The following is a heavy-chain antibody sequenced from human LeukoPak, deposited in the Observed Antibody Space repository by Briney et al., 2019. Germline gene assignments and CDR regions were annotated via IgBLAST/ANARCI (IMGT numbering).Heavy chain of an antibody. CDR2: IYTSGST. J-gene: IGHJ4*02. D-gene: IGHD1-7*01. Sequence: PSETLSLTCAVSGAPISSNNWWWSWIRQPAGKGLEWIGRIYTSGSTNYNPSLKSRVTISVDTSKNQFSLKLSSVTAADTAVYYCARRGGWNYVNWGQGTLVTVSS. CDR3: ARRGGWNYVN. CDR1: GAPISSNN. V-gene: IGHV4-61*02.